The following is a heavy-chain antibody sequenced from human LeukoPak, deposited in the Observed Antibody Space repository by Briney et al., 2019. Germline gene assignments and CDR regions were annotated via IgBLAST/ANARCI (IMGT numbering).Heavy chain of an antibody. CDR3: ARENYDSSGYYGFDY. Sequence: GASVKVSCKASGYTFTSYGISWVRQAPGQGLEWMGWISAYNGNTNYAQKIQGRVTMTTDTSTSTAYMELRSLRSDDTAVYYCARENYDSSGYYGFDYWGQGTLVTVSS. V-gene: IGHV1-18*01. D-gene: IGHD3-22*01. CDR2: ISAYNGNT. CDR1: GYTFTSYG. J-gene: IGHJ4*02.